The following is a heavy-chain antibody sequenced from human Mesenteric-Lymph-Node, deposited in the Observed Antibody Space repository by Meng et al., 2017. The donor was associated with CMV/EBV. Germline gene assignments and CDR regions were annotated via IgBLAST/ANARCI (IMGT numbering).Heavy chain of an antibody. V-gene: IGHV1-2*02. J-gene: IGHJ4*02. Sequence: ASVKVSCKASGYTFTGSYLHWVRQAPGQGLEWMGWIKPNSGDTKFAQMFKDRVTMTRDTSIDTAYMELSRLTSDDTAVYYCAREDGYNPDYWGQGTLVTVSS. CDR2: IKPNSGDT. CDR1: GYTFTGSY. CDR3: AREDGYNPDY. D-gene: IGHD5-24*01.